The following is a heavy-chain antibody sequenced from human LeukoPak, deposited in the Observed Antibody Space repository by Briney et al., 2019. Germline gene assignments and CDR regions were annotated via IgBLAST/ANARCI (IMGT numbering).Heavy chain of an antibody. V-gene: IGHV4-4*07. D-gene: IGHD1-20*01. CDR1: GGSISSYY. CDR2: IYTSGST. CDR3: ARAYNYNLRGYYFDY. Sequence: SETLSLTCTVSGGSISSYYWSWIRQPAGKGLEWIGRIYTSGSTNYNPSLKSRVTMSVDTSKNQFSLKLSSVTAADTAVYYCARAYNYNLRGYYFDYWGHGTLVTVSS. J-gene: IGHJ4*01.